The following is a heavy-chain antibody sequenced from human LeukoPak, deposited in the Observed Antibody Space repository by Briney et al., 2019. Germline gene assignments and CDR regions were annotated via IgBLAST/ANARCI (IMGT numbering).Heavy chain of an antibody. Sequence: PSETLSLTCTVSGDSISPYYWNWIRQPPGKGLEWIGYIYHNGITNYNPSLKSRATISVDTSKNQFSLKLSSVTAADTAVHYCARFGNTWWFDYWGQGILVTVSS. D-gene: IGHD2-8*02. J-gene: IGHJ4*02. CDR1: GDSISPYY. CDR3: ARFGNTWWFDY. V-gene: IGHV4-59*01. CDR2: IYHNGIT.